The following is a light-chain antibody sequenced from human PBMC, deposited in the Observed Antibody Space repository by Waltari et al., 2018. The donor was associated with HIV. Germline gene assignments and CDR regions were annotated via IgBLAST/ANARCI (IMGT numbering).Light chain of an antibody. CDR3: CSYAGTGTYV. Sequence: QSALTQPASVSGSPGQSTTLSCTATTSDVASYNLVSWYQQHPGKAPKVMIYAVTKRPSGVSNRFSGSKSDNTASLTISGLQAEDEADYYCCSYAGTGTYVFGTGTKVTVL. J-gene: IGLJ1*01. CDR2: AVT. CDR1: TSDVASYNL. V-gene: IGLV2-23*02.